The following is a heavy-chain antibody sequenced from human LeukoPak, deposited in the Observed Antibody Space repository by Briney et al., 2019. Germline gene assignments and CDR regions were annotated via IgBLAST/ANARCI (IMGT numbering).Heavy chain of an antibody. D-gene: IGHD5-24*01. CDR3: ARGTSSTRTQNWFDP. CDR2: IYHSGST. CDR1: GYSISSGYY. J-gene: IGHJ5*02. Sequence: KPSETLSLTCTVSGYSISSGYYWGWIRQPPGKGLEWIGSIYHSGSTYYNPSLKSRVTISVDTSKNQFSLKLSSVTAADTAVYYCARGTSSTRTQNWFDPWGQGTLVTVSS. V-gene: IGHV4-38-2*02.